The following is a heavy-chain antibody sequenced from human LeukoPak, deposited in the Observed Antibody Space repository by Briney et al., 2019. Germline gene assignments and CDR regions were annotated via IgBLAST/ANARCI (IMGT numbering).Heavy chain of an antibody. Sequence: TGGSLRLSCAASGFTFSGSDMHWVRQASGKGLEWVGRIRIKTNSYATAYAASVKGRFTISRDDSKNTAYLQMNSLKTEDTAVYYCTTLDFVYWGQGTLVTVSS. CDR3: TTLDFVY. J-gene: IGHJ4*02. V-gene: IGHV3-73*01. CDR2: IRIKTNSYAT. CDR1: GFTFSGSD.